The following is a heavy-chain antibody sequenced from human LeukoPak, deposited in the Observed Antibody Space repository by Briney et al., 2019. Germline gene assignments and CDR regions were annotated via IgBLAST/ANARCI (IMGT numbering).Heavy chain of an antibody. CDR1: GLNVSNNY. CDR3: ARDLLLIY. V-gene: IGHV3-53*01. CDR2: IYSGGST. Sequence: GGSLRLSCAASGLNVSNNYMTWVRHAPGKGLEWVSVIYSGGSTFYAASVKGRFTISRDKSKNTLYLQMNSLRAEDTAVYYCARDLLLIYWGQGTLVTVSS. D-gene: IGHD3-16*01. J-gene: IGHJ4*02.